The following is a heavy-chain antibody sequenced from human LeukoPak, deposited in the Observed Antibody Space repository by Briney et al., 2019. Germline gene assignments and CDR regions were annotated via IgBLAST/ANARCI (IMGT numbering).Heavy chain of an antibody. D-gene: IGHD6-13*01. CDR2: IYYSGTT. J-gene: IGHJ6*02. Sequence: AETLSLTCTVSGGSITSHDWSWIRQPPGKGLEWIGYIYYSGTTNFNPSLKSRVTASVDTSKNQFSLRLSSVTAADTAVYYCARRIAAAGFYGLDVWGQGTTVTVSS. CDR1: GGSITSHD. V-gene: IGHV4-59*08. CDR3: ARRIAAAGFYGLDV.